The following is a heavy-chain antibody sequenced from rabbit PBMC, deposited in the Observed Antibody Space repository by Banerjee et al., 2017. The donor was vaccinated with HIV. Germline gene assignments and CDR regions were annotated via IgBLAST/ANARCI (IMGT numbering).Heavy chain of an antibody. J-gene: IGHJ3*01. CDR3: ARGKIYGYGGYFL. CDR2: IDADSSGNT. CDR1: GFSLSSGQY. D-gene: IGHD6-1*01. V-gene: IGHV1S40*01. Sequence: LEESGGDLVKPGASLTLTCTASGFSLSSGQYMCWVRQAPGKGLEWITCIDADSSGNTYYASWAKGRFTISKASSTTVTLQMTSLTAADTATYFCARGKIYGYGGYFLWGQGTLVTDS.